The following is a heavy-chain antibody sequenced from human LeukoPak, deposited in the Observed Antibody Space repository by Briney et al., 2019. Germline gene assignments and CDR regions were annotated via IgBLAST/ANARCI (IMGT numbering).Heavy chain of an antibody. D-gene: IGHD6-19*01. V-gene: IGHV4-4*09. CDR1: GGSVSSYY. CDR3: ARFHSGPSGWYVLWYFDL. Sequence: SETLSLTCTVSGGSVSSYYWSWIRQPPGKGLEWIGYTYNSESTKYNSSLESRVTMSVDTSKNQLYLKLSSVTAADTAVYYCARFHSGPSGWYVLWYFDLWGRGTLVTVSS. J-gene: IGHJ2*01. CDR2: TYNSEST.